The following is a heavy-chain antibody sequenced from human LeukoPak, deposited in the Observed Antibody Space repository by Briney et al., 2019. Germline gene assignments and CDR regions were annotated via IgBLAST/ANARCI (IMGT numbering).Heavy chain of an antibody. CDR3: TTDTYYYDSSGYAPSNFDY. Sequence: GGSLRLSCAASGFTFSNAWMSWVRQAPGKGVEWVGRIKSKTDGGTTDYAAPVKGRFTISRDDSKNTLYLQMNSLKTEDTAVYYCTTDTYYYDSSGYAPSNFDYWGQGTLVTVSP. D-gene: IGHD3-22*01. J-gene: IGHJ4*02. CDR2: IKSKTDGGTT. V-gene: IGHV3-15*01. CDR1: GFTFSNAW.